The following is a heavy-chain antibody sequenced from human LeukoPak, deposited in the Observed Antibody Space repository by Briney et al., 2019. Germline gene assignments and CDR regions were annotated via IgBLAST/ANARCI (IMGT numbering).Heavy chain of an antibody. CDR1: GYTFTSFG. D-gene: IGHD3-22*01. CDR2: INPNSGGT. J-gene: IGHJ1*01. Sequence: ASVKVSCKASGYTFTSFGISWVRQAPGQGLEWMGWINPNSGGTNYAQKFQGRVTMTRDTSISTAYMELSRLRSDDTAVYYCARPTYDSRDYEYLQHWGQGTLVTVSS. CDR3: ARPTYDSRDYEYLQH. V-gene: IGHV1-2*02.